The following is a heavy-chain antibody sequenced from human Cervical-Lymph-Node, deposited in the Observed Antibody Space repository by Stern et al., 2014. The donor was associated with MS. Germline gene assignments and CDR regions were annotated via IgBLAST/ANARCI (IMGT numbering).Heavy chain of an antibody. V-gene: IGHV5-51*01. CDR2: IYPGDSDT. CDR3: ATHPVGP. Sequence: VQLGQSGAEVKKPGESLKISCKTSGYKFTNQWIAWVRQMPGKGLEFMGIIYPGDSDTRYNPSFQGQVTISADKSINTAYLQWTSLKASDTAIYYCATHPVGPWGQGTLVIVSS. J-gene: IGHJ5*02. CDR1: GYKFTNQW.